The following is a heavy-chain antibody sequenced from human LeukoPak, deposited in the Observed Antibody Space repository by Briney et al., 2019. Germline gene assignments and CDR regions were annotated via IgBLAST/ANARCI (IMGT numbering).Heavy chain of an antibody. CDR2: IYYSGST. Sequence: PSETLSLTCTVSGGSISSSSYYWGWIRQPPGKGLEWIGSIYYSGSTHYNPSLKSRVTISVDTSKNQFSLKLSSVTAADTAVYYCARQTVLYYYDSSGWGQGTLVTVSS. D-gene: IGHD3-22*01. CDR1: GGSISSSSYY. CDR3: ARQTVLYYYDSSG. V-gene: IGHV4-39*01. J-gene: IGHJ4*02.